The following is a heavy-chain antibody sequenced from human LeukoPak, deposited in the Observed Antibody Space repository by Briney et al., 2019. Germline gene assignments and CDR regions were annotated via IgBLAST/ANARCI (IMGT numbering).Heavy chain of an antibody. V-gene: IGHV4-34*01. CDR1: GGSFNGYY. Sequence: SETLSLTCAVYGGSFNGYYWSWIRQPPGKGLEWIGEINDSGSTNYNPSLKSRVTISVDTSKNQFSLKLSSVTAADTAVYYCARLRYDFWSGYPNWFDPWGQGTLVTVSS. CDR3: ARLRYDFWSGYPNWFDP. D-gene: IGHD3-3*01. CDR2: INDSGST. J-gene: IGHJ5*02.